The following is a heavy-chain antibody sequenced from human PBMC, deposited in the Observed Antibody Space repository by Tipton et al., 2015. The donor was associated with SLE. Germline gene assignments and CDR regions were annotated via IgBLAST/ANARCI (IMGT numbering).Heavy chain of an antibody. Sequence: SLTCTVSGGSISSHYWSWIRQPPGKGLEWIGYIYYSGSTNYNPSLKSRVTISVDTSKNQLSLKLSSVTAADTAVYYCARDSTGPWGQGTLVTVSS. D-gene: IGHD4-11*01. CDR3: ARDSTGP. CDR2: IYYSGST. CDR1: GGSISSHY. V-gene: IGHV4-59*11. J-gene: IGHJ4*02.